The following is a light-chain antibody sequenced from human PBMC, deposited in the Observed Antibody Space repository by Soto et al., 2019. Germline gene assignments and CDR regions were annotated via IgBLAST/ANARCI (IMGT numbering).Light chain of an antibody. Sequence: QAVVTQESSLTVSPGGTVTLTCDPSIDTVTTSHWPYWFQQKPGQAPKTLIYDTTNRHSWTPARFSGSILGGKAALILSGAQPEDEAEYYCLLSYNGAPAVFGGGTKLTVL. J-gene: IGLJ7*01. CDR1: IDTVTTSHW. V-gene: IGLV7-46*01. CDR3: LLSYNGAPAV. CDR2: DTT.